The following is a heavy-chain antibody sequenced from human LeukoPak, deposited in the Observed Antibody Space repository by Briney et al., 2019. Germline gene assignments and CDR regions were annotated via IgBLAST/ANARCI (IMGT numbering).Heavy chain of an antibody. V-gene: IGHV4-34*01. CDR2: INHSGST. CDR1: GGSFSGYY. D-gene: IGHD2-15*01. CDR3: ARAPPGVAFDY. J-gene: IGHJ4*02. Sequence: PETLSLTCAVYGGSFSGYYWSWIRQPPGKGLEWIGEINHSGSTNYNPSLKSRVTISVDTSKNQFSLKLSSVTAADTAVYYCARAPPGVAFDYWGQGTLVTVSS.